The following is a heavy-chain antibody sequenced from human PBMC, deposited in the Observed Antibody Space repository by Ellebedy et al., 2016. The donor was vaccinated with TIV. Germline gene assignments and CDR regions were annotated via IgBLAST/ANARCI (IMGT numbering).Heavy chain of an antibody. CDR2: IYYNGTT. V-gene: IGHV4-59*12. CDR3: ARDTFGGWSGFDY. CDR1: GGSISSYY. Sequence: SETLSLTCTVSGGSISSYYWSWIRQPPGKGLEWIGYIYYNGTTNSNPSLRSRVTISVDTSKNQVSLKLSSVTTADTAIYYCARDTFGGWSGFDYWGQGSLVTVSS. J-gene: IGHJ4*02. D-gene: IGHD3-3*01.